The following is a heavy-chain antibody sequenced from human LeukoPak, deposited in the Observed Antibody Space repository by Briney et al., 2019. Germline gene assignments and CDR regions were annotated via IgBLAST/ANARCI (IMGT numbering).Heavy chain of an antibody. CDR1: GGSISSYY. V-gene: IGHV4-59*01. D-gene: IGHD6-19*01. CDR3: ARARYSSGWYYFDY. Sequence: KPSETLSLTCTVSGGSISSYYWSWIRQPPGKGLEWIGYIYYNGSTNYNPSLKSRVTISVDTSKNQFSLKLSSVTAADTAVYFCARARYSSGWYYFDYWGQGTLVTVSS. CDR2: IYYNGST. J-gene: IGHJ4*02.